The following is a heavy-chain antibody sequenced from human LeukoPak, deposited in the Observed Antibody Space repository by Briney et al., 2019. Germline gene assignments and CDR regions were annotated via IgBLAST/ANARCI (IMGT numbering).Heavy chain of an antibody. CDR3: ARDRMGWSGGDS. J-gene: IGHJ5*02. CDR1: GGSFSGYY. D-gene: IGHD6-19*01. CDR2: INHSGST. Sequence: SETLSLTSAVYGGSFSGYYWNWIRQPPGKGLEWIGEINHSGSTNYNPSLKSRVTISVDTSKNQFSLKLSSVTAADTAVYYCARDRMGWSGGDSWGQGTLVIVSS. V-gene: IGHV4-34*01.